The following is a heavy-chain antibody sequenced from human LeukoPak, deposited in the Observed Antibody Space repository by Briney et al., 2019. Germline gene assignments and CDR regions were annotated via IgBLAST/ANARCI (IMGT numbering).Heavy chain of an antibody. Sequence: PGGSLRLSCAASGFTFSSYGMHWVRQAPGKGLEWVAVISYDGSNKYYADSVKGRFTISRDNSKNTLYLQMNSLRAEDTAVYYCAKDESGSYPYYYYYYGMDVWGQGTTVTVSS. D-gene: IGHD1-26*01. J-gene: IGHJ6*02. CDR1: GFTFSSYG. CDR3: AKDESGSYPYYYYYYGMDV. CDR2: ISYDGSNK. V-gene: IGHV3-30*18.